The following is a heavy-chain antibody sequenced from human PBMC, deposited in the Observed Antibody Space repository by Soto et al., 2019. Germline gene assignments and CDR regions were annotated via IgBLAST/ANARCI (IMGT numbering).Heavy chain of an antibody. CDR3: AKDLQELDNWFDP. CDR1: GFTFSSYN. D-gene: IGHD1-7*01. V-gene: IGHV3-21*01. J-gene: IGHJ5*02. Sequence: GGSLRLSCAASGFTFSSYNMNWVRQAPGKGLEWVSSISSSSSYIYYADSVKGRFTISRDNAKNSLYLQMNSLRAEDTAVYYCAKDLQELDNWFDPWGQGSLVTVSS. CDR2: ISSSSSYI.